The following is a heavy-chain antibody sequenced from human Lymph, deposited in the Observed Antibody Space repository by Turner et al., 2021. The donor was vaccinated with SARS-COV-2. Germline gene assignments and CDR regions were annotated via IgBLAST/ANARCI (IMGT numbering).Heavy chain of an antibody. Sequence: EVQLVEPGGGLIQPGASLRLSCAASGIIVSRNYMNWVRKAPGKGLEWVSVIYSGGTTYYADSVKGRFTISRDNSKNTLYLQMNSLRVEDTGVYYCARDLGTYGMDVWGQGTTVTVSS. CDR3: ARDLGTYGMDV. J-gene: IGHJ6*02. CDR1: GIIVSRNY. V-gene: IGHV3-53*01. CDR2: IYSGGTT. D-gene: IGHD6-13*01.